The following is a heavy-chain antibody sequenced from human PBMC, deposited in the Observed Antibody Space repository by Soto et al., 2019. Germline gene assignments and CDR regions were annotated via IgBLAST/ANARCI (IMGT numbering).Heavy chain of an antibody. V-gene: IGHV3-33*01. Sequence: QVQLVESGVGVVQPGRSLRLSCAASGFTFSSYGMHWVRQAPVKGLEWVAVRWYDGSNKYYADSVKGRFTISRDNSKNTLYMQMNSLRAEDTAVYYCARDDYGDYSMDYWGQGTLVTVSS. D-gene: IGHD4-17*01. CDR2: RWYDGSNK. CDR3: ARDDYGDYSMDY. CDR1: GFTFSSYG. J-gene: IGHJ4*02.